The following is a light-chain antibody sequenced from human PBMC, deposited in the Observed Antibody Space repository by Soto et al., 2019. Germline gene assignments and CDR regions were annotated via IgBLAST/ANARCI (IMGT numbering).Light chain of an antibody. Sequence: DIQMTQSPSALSASVGDRVTITCRASQTIDSWLAWYQQRPGKPPNLLIYKASTLASGVPSRFSGSGSGTEFTLTINSLQPDDFAPYYCQHYNSYSEAFGQGTKVDIK. J-gene: IGKJ1*01. CDR2: KAS. CDR3: QHYNSYSEA. V-gene: IGKV1-5*03. CDR1: QTIDSW.